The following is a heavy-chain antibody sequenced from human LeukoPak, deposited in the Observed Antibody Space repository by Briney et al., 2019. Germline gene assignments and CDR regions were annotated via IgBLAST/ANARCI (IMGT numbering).Heavy chain of an antibody. CDR2: INHSGST. J-gene: IGHJ4*02. Sequence: PSETLSLTCAVYGESFSGYYWSWIRQPPGKGLEWIGEINHSGSTNYNPSLKSRVTVSVDTSKNQFSLKLSSVTAADTAVYYCARGESHGSGSFDYWGQGTLVTVSS. CDR1: GESFSGYY. CDR3: ARGESHGSGSFDY. D-gene: IGHD3-10*01. V-gene: IGHV4-34*01.